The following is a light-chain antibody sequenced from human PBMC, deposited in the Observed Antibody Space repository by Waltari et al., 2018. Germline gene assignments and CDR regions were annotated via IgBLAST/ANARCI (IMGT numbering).Light chain of an antibody. CDR3: QHYVRLPVT. J-gene: IGKJ1*01. Sequence: EIVLTQSPGTLSLSPGERAPLSCRASQSVSRALAWYQQKPGQAPRLLIYAASSRATGIPYRFSGSGSGTDFSLNISRLEPEDFAVYYCQHYVRLPVTFGPGTKVEIK. V-gene: IGKV3-20*01. CDR1: QSVSRA. CDR2: AAS.